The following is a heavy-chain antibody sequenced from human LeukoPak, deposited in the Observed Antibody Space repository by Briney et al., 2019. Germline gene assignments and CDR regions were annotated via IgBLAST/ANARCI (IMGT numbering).Heavy chain of an antibody. V-gene: IGHV3-74*01. J-gene: IGHJ4*02. CDR2: INRDGSST. Sequence: GGSLRLSCAASGFTFSSYWMRWVRQAPGKGLVWVSRINRDGSSTTYADSVKGRVTISRDNTKNTVYLQMNSLRAEDTAVYYCARGRLWNIDYWGQGTLDTVSS. CDR1: GFTFSSYW. CDR3: ARGRLWNIDY. D-gene: IGHD1/OR15-1a*01.